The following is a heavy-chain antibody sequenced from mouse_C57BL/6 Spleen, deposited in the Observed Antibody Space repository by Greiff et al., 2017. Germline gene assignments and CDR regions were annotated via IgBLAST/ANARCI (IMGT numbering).Heavy chain of an antibody. D-gene: IGHD2-4*01. CDR3: TRGGIYYDYDQAWFAY. Sequence: DVKLVESGEGLLKPVGSLKLSCASSGFTFSSYAMSWVRHPPEKRLEWVSYISSGGDYIYYADTVKGRFTISSDNARNTLYLQMSSLKSEDTAMYYCTRGGIYYDYDQAWFAYWGQGTLVTVSA. CDR2: ISSGGDYI. V-gene: IGHV5-9-1*02. CDR1: GFTFSSYA. J-gene: IGHJ3*01.